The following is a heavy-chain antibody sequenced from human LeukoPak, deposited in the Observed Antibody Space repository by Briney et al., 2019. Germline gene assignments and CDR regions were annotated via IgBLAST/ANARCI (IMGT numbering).Heavy chain of an antibody. CDR1: GGSISSYY. CDR2: IYYSGST. J-gene: IGHJ4*02. D-gene: IGHD2-21*02. CDR3: ARVEDCGGDCAYYFDY. V-gene: IGHV4-59*01. Sequence: SETLSLTCTGSGGSISSYYWSWIRQPPGKGLEWMGYIYYSGSTNYNPSLKSRVTISVDTSKNQFSLMLSSVTAADTAVYYCARVEDCGGDCAYYFDYWGQGTLVTVSS.